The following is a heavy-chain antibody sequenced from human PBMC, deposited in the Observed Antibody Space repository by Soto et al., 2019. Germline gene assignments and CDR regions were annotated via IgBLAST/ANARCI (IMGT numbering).Heavy chain of an antibody. CDR3: ARSGRSWNLREFDY. CDR2: IYTSGST. D-gene: IGHD6-13*01. Sequence: PSETLSLTCTVSGGSISSYYWSWIRQPAGKGLEWIGRIYTSGSTNYNPSLKSRVTMTTDTSTSTAYMELRSLRSDDTAVFYCARSGRSWNLREFDYWGQGTLVTVSS. J-gene: IGHJ4*02. V-gene: IGHV4-4*07. CDR1: GGSISSYY.